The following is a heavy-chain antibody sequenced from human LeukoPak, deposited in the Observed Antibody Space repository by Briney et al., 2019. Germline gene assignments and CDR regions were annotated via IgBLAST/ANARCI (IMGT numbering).Heavy chain of an antibody. CDR2: INSDGSSS. Sequence: PGGSLRLSCAASGFTLSSNWMYWVRQAPGKGLVWVSRINSDGSSSTYADSVKGRFTISRDDAKNTLYLQMHSLRAEDTAMYYCARGHYGDYFWGQGTQVTVSS. V-gene: IGHV3-74*03. CDR3: ARGHYGDYF. CDR1: GFTLSSNW. D-gene: IGHD4-17*01. J-gene: IGHJ4*02.